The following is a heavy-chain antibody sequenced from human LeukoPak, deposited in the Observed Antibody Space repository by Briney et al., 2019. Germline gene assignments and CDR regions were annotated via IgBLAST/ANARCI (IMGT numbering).Heavy chain of an antibody. D-gene: IGHD4-23*01. J-gene: IGHJ6*02. CDR3: ARDGNSGYYDIDV. CDR2: ISRSGSTI. V-gene: IGHV3-11*01. Sequence: KTGGSLRLSCAASGFTFSDYYMNWIRQAPGRGLEWVSYISRSGSTIYYADSVKGRFTVSRDNAKNSLYLQMNGLTAEDTAVYYCARDGNSGYYDIDVWGLGTTVTVSS. CDR1: GFTFSDYY.